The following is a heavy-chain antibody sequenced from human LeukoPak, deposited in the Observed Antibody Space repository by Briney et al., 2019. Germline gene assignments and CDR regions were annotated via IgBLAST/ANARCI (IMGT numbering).Heavy chain of an antibody. CDR2: ISSSSSYT. J-gene: IGHJ4*02. Sequence: KPGGSLRLSCAASGFTFSSYSTNWVRQAPGKGLEWFSSISSSSSYTYYADSVKGRFTISRDNAKNSLYLQMNSLRAEDTAVYYCARVGPPPINIFDYWGQGTLVTVSS. V-gene: IGHV3-21*01. CDR1: GFTFSSYS. D-gene: IGHD1-14*01. CDR3: ARVGPPPINIFDY.